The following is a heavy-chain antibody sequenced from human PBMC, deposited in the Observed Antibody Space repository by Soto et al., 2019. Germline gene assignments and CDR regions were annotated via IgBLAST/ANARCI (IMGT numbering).Heavy chain of an antibody. Sequence: QVQLQESGPGLVKLSGTLSLTCAVSGGSISTCNWWSWVRQPPGKGLEWIGEVYRTGSTNYNPSLESRLTISVDKSKNQFSLKLTSVTAADTAVYYCARARATIAAAAIFDCWGQGTLVTVSS. V-gene: IGHV4-4*02. J-gene: IGHJ4*02. D-gene: IGHD6-13*01. CDR2: VYRTGST. CDR1: GGSISTCNW. CDR3: ARARATIAAAAIFDC.